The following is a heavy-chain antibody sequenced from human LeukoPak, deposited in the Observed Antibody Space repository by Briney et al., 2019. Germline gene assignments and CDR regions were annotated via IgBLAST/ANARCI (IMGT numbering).Heavy chain of an antibody. CDR3: ARGSSGWKRHPPDY. CDR1: GGSISSGGYS. Sequence: SETLSLTCAVSGGSISSGGYSWSWIRQPPGKGLEWIGYIYHSGSTYYNPSLMSRVTISVDRSKNQFSLKLSSVTAADTAVYYCARGSSGWKRHPPDYWDQGTLVTVSS. J-gene: IGHJ4*02. CDR2: IYHSGST. V-gene: IGHV4-30-2*01. D-gene: IGHD6-19*01.